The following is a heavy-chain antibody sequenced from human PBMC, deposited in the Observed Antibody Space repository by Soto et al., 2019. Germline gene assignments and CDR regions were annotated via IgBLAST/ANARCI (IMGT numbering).Heavy chain of an antibody. CDR1: GGSISSYY. V-gene: IGHV4-4*07. CDR3: ARNCSTSCYNWLDP. J-gene: IGHJ5*02. Sequence: PSETLSLTCTVSGGSISSYYWSWIRQPAGKGLEWIGRIYTSGSTNYNPSLKSRVTMSVDTSKNQFSLKLSSVTAADTAVYYCARNCSTSCYNWLDPWGQGTLVTVSS. D-gene: IGHD2-2*01. CDR2: IYTSGST.